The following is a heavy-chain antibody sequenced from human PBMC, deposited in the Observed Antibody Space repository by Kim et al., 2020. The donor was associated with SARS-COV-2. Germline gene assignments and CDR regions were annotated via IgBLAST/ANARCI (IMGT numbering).Heavy chain of an antibody. J-gene: IGHJ4*02. D-gene: IGHD3-22*01. CDR1: GFTFSSYA. CDR3: AKRGRGADYYDSSGYYYDY. Sequence: GGSLRLSCAASGFTFSSYAMSWVRQAPGKGLEWVSLISGSGGSTYYADSVKGRFTISRDNSKNTLYLQINSLRAEDTAVYYCAKRGRGADYYDSSGYYYDYWGQGTLVTVSS. V-gene: IGHV3-23*01. CDR2: ISGSGGST.